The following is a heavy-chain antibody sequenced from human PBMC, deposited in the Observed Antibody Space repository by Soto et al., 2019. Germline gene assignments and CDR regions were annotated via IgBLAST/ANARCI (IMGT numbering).Heavy chain of an antibody. Sequence: SVTLSLTCTGSGGSISSHYWRWIRQPPGKGLEWIGYIYYSGSTNYNPSLKSRVTISVDTSKNQFSLKLSSVTAADTAVYYCARSYSSSSGWFDPWGQGTLVTVSS. CDR1: GGSISSHY. CDR3: ARSYSSSSGWFDP. CDR2: IYYSGST. J-gene: IGHJ5*02. D-gene: IGHD6-6*01. V-gene: IGHV4-59*11.